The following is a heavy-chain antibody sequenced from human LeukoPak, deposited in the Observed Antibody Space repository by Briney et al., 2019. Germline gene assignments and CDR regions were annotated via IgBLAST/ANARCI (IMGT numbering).Heavy chain of an antibody. J-gene: IGHJ5*02. CDR3: ARDPSGRSGDWFDP. CDR1: GGSISSSSYY. Sequence: SETLSLTCTVSGGSISSSSYYWGWIRQPPGKGLEWIGSIYYSGSTYYNPSLKSRVTITVDTSKNQFSLKLSSVTAADTAVYYCARDPSGRSGDWFDPWGQGTLVTVSS. V-gene: IGHV4-39*07. D-gene: IGHD6-25*01. CDR2: IYYSGST.